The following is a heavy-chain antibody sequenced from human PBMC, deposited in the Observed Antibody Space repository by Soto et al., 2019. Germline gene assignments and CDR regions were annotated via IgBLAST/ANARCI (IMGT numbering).Heavy chain of an antibody. V-gene: IGHV3-21*01. CDR2: ISSSSSYI. Sequence: EVQLVESGGGLVKPGGSLRLSCAASGFTFSSYSMNWVRQAPGKGLEWVSSISSSSSYIYYADSVKGRFTISRDNAKNSLYLQMNSLRAEDTAVYYCARDMGYCSSTSCYPGGGYYYYGMDVWGQGTTVTVSS. J-gene: IGHJ6*02. CDR3: ARDMGYCSSTSCYPGGGYYYYGMDV. CDR1: GFTFSSYS. D-gene: IGHD2-2*01.